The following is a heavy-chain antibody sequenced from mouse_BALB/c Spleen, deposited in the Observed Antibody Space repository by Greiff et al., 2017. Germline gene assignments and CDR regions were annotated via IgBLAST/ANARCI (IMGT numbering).Heavy chain of an antibody. J-gene: IGHJ2*01. CDR2: ISSGSSTI. Sequence: EVKVVESGGGLVQPGGSRKLSCAASGFTFSSFGMHWVRQAPEKGLEWVAYISSGSSTIYYADTVKGRFTISRDNPKNTLFLQMTSLRSEDTAMYYCARGDDGYYWGQGTTLTVSS. CDR1: GFTFSSFG. CDR3: ARGDDGYY. V-gene: IGHV5-17*02. D-gene: IGHD2-3*01.